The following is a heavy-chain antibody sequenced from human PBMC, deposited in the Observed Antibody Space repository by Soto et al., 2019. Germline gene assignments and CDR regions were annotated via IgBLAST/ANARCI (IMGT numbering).Heavy chain of an antibody. CDR2: INHSGST. D-gene: IGHD1-26*01. J-gene: IGHJ4*02. CDR1: GGSFSGYY. CDR3: ARGVVGATVFGY. Sequence: SETLSLTCAVYGGSFSGYYWSWIRQPPGKGLEWIGEINHSGSTNYNPSLKSRVTISVDTSKNQFSLKLSSVTAADTAVYYCARGVVGATVFGYWGQGTLVTVS. V-gene: IGHV4-34*01.